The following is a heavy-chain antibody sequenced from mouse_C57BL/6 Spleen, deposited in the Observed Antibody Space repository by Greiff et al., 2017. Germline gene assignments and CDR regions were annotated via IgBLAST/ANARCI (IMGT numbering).Heavy chain of an antibody. Sequence: QVQLQQSGAELAKPGASVKLSCKASGYTFTSYWMHWVKQRPGQGLEWIGYINPSSGYTKYNQKFKDTATLTADKSSSTAYMQLSSLTYEDSAVYYCARRGDDYSYYFDYWGQGTTLTVSS. CDR1: GYTFTSYW. J-gene: IGHJ2*01. CDR2: INPSSGYT. D-gene: IGHD2-4*01. CDR3: ARRGDDYSYYFDY. V-gene: IGHV1-7*01.